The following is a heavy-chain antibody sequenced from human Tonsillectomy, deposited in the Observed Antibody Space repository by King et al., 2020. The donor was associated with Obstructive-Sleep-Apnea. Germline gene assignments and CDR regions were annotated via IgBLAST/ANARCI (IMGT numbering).Heavy chain of an antibody. J-gene: IGHJ4*02. CDR1: GYSFASYW. CDR3: ARHTGLDQQLVLDY. D-gene: IGHD6-13*01. V-gene: IGHV5-51*01. Sequence: VQLVESAAEVKKPGESLKISCKGSGYSFASYWIGWVRQMPGKGLEWMGIIYPGDSDTRYSPSFQGQVTISADKSIGTAYLQWSSLKASDTAMYFCARHTGLDQQLVLDYWGQGTLVTVSS. CDR2: IYPGDSDT.